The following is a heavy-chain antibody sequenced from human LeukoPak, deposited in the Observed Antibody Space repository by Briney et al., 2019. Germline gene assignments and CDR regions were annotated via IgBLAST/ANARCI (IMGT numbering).Heavy chain of an antibody. CDR1: GFTFSSYA. Sequence: GGSLRLSCAASGFTFSSYAMSWVRQAPGKGLEWVSAISGSGGSTYYADSVKGRFTISRDNSKNTLYQQMNSLRAEDTAVYSCAKPLVVVPAALFDYWGQGTLVTVSS. V-gene: IGHV3-23*01. J-gene: IGHJ4*02. CDR3: AKPLVVVPAALFDY. CDR2: ISGSGGST. D-gene: IGHD2-2*01.